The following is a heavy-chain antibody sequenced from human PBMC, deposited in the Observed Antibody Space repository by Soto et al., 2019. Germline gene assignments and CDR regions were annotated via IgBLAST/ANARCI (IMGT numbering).Heavy chain of an antibody. Sequence: GGSLRLSCAASGFIFNNYAMSWVRQAPGKGLEWVSFISAGGGSPNYADSVKGRFTISRDNSKNMVYLQMNSLRAEDTAVYYCAKDEHFFDSVAANSLTGHYFDNWGQGTPVTVSS. CDR1: GFIFNNYA. J-gene: IGHJ4*02. CDR2: ISAGGGSP. CDR3: AKDEHFFDSVAANSLTGHYFDN. D-gene: IGHD2-21*02. V-gene: IGHV3-23*01.